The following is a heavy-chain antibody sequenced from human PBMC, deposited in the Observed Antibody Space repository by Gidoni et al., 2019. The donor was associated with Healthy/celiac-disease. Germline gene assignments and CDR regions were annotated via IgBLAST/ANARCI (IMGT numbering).Heavy chain of an antibody. CDR2: IYYSGST. J-gene: IGHJ5*02. D-gene: IGHD3-22*01. Sequence: QVQLQESGPGLVKPSETLSLTCTVPGGPISSSYWSWIRQTPGKGLEWIGYIYYSGSTKYNPSLKSRVTISVDTSKSQFSLKLSSVTAADTAVYYCARGKTGNDYDTSGYYYLNWFDPWGQGTLVTVSS. V-gene: IGHV4-59*01. CDR1: GGPISSSY. CDR3: ARGKTGNDYDTSGYYYLNWFDP.